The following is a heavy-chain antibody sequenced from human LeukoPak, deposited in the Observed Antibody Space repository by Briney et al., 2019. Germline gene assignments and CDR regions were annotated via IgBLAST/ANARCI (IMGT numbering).Heavy chain of an antibody. CDR2: ISAYNGNT. Sequence: ASVKVSCKASGYTFTSYGISWVRQAPGQGLEWMGWISAYNGNTNYAQKLQGRVTMTTDTSTSTAYMELSRLRSDDTAVYYCARAPGIAVAGTSPSLDFDYWGQGTLVTVSS. CDR1: GYTFTSYG. CDR3: ARAPGIAVAGTSPSLDFDY. D-gene: IGHD6-19*01. J-gene: IGHJ4*02. V-gene: IGHV1-18*01.